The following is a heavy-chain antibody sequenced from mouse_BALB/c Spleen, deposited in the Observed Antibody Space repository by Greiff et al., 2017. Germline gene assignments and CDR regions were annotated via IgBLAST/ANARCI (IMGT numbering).Heavy chain of an antibody. V-gene: IGHV1-63*02. CDR1: GYTFTNYW. CDR3: ARGYDYERAMDY. Sequence: VQLQQSGAELVRPGTSVKISCKASGYTFTNYWLGWVKQRPGHGLEWIGDIYPGGGYTNYNEKFKGKATLTADTSSSTAYMQLSSLTSEDSAVYFCARGYDYERAMDYWGQGTSVTVSS. CDR2: IYPGGGYT. J-gene: IGHJ4*01. D-gene: IGHD2-4*01.